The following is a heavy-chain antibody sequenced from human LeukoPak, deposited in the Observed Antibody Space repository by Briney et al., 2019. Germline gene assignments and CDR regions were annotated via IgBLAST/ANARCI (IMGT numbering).Heavy chain of an antibody. V-gene: IGHV3-23*01. CDR2: ISGSGGNT. CDR1: GFTFSSYA. D-gene: IGHD3-22*01. Sequence: PGGSLRLSCAASGFTFSSYAMSWVRQAPGKGLEWVSAISGSGGNTYYADSVKGRFTISRDNSKNTLYLQMNSLRAEDTAVYYCAKGQIVVVLYYFDFWGQGILVTVSS. CDR3: AKGQIVVVLYYFDF. J-gene: IGHJ4*02.